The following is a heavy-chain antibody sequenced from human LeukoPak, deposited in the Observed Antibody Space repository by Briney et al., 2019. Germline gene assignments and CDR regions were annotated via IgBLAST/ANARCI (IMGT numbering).Heavy chain of an antibody. CDR3: AREPPGINDAFDI. D-gene: IGHD3-10*01. CDR2: IYHSGST. V-gene: IGHV4-59*01. J-gene: IGHJ3*02. Sequence: SETLSLTCTVSGGSISNYYWSWIRQPPGKGLEWIGYIYHSGSTNYNPSLKSRVTISVDTSKSQFSLKLSSVTAADTAVYYCAREPPGINDAFDIWGQGTMVTVSS. CDR1: GGSISNYY.